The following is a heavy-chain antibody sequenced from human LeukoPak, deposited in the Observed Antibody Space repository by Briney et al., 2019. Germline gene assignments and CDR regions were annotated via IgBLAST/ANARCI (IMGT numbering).Heavy chain of an antibody. CDR2: TGISSVNT. D-gene: IGHD1-26*01. J-gene: IGHJ4*02. CDR1: GFIFSRHA. Sequence: GGSLRLSCAASGFIFSRHAMSWVRQAPGKGLEWGCTTGISSVNTLCADSVNGRFTIFRDNSKNTLDLQMNNLRVDDTAAYYCATGAGIGKQPRAYYFDNWGQGTLVTVSS. CDR3: ATGAGIGKQPRAYYFDN. V-gene: IGHV3-23*01.